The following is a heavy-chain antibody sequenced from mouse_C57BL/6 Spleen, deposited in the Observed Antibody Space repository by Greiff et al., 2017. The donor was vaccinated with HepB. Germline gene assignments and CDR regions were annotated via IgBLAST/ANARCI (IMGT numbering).Heavy chain of an antibody. CDR2: IYPGDGDT. J-gene: IGHJ3*01. Sequence: LVESGPELVKPGASVKISCKASGYAFSSSWMNWVKQRPGKGLEWIGRIYPGDGDTNYNGKFKGKATLTADKSSSTAYMQLSSLTSEDSAVYFCASYYGNYEAYWGQGTLVTVSA. V-gene: IGHV1-82*01. D-gene: IGHD2-1*01. CDR1: GYAFSSSW. CDR3: ASYYGNYEAY.